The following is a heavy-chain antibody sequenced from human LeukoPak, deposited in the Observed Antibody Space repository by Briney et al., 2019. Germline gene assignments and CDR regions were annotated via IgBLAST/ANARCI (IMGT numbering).Heavy chain of an antibody. J-gene: IGHJ3*01. CDR2: ISGSGGSP. V-gene: IGHV3-23*01. CDR1: GFTFRSYA. Sequence: GGPLRLPCAASGFTFRSYAMSWVRQAPGKALEWVSAISGSGGSPYYADSVKGRFNISRDNSKNTLFLQMNSLRAEDTAVYFCAKDPSWLLPAAKWGQGTMVTVSS. CDR3: AKDPSWLLPAAK. D-gene: IGHD2-2*01.